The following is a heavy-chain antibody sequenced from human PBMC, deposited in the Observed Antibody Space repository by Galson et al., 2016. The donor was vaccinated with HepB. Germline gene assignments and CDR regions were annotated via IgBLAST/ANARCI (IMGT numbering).Heavy chain of an antibody. CDR3: AKDEFLEGDYYYYGMDV. CDR2: ITTNGDDT. Sequence: SLRLSCAASGFSFSSYPMHLVRQAPGKGLEYVSGITTNGDDTKYADSVKGRFTISRDNSKNTLYLQMSSLRAEDTAVYYCAKDEFLEGDYYYYGMDVWGQGTTVTVSS. D-gene: IGHD3-3*01. J-gene: IGHJ6*02. CDR1: GFSFSSYP. V-gene: IGHV3-64*04.